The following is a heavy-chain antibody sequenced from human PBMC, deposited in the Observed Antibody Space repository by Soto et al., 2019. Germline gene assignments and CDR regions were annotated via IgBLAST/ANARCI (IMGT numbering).Heavy chain of an antibody. D-gene: IGHD3-22*01. CDR2: IRGNNGDT. Sequence: PGGSLRLSCAASGFTFSFCAMSWVRQAPGKGLEWVSSIRGNNGDTYYADSVKGRFTISRDNSKNTLYLQMNSLRVEDTAVYYCAKGHSGSLAFDYWGQGTLVTVSS. CDR3: AKGHSGSLAFDY. V-gene: IGHV3-23*01. J-gene: IGHJ4*02. CDR1: GFTFSFCA.